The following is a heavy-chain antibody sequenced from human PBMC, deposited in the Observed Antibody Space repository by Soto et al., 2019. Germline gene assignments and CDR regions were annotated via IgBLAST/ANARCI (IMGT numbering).Heavy chain of an antibody. CDR3: ARYRYTSRYSYYGMDV. D-gene: IGHD6-13*01. J-gene: IGHJ6*02. CDR2: VRSKAYGRTR. Sequence: GETLSLTCTTSGFTFGDDGISWCRQPPGPGLEWGGVVRSKAYGRTRDSAAAVKGKFHISMDHSNSIAYLQMNCVTTEDQAVFFCARYRYTSRYSYYGMDVWGHGTTVTVSS. CDR1: GFTFGDDG. V-gene: IGHV3-49*03.